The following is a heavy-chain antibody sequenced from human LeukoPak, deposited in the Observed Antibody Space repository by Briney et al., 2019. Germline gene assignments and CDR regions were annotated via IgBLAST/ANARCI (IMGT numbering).Heavy chain of an antibody. CDR2: FYPGDSDT. J-gene: IGHJ3*02. Sequence: GESLKISCKGSGYIFTNYWIGWVRQMPGKGLEWMGIFYPGDSDTRYSPSFQGQVTISADKSISTAYLQWSSLKASDTAMYYCASSVVPAAIGAFDIWGQGTMVTVSS. D-gene: IGHD2-2*01. CDR3: ASSVVPAAIGAFDI. V-gene: IGHV5-51*01. CDR1: GYIFTNYW.